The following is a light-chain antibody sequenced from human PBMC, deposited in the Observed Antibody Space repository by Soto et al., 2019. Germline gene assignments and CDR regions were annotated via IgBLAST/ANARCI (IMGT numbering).Light chain of an antibody. CDR3: QQYGSSPRT. Sequence: EIVLTQSPGTLSLSPGERATLSCRASQSVSSSYLAWYQQKPGQAPRLLIYGASSRATGIPDRFSGSGSGTEFTLTISRLEPEDFAVYYCQQYGSSPRTFGQGPKV. V-gene: IGKV3-20*01. CDR2: GAS. CDR1: QSVSSSY. J-gene: IGKJ1*01.